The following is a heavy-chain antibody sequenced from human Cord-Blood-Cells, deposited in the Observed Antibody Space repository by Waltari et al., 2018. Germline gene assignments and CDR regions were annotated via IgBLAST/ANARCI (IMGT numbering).Heavy chain of an antibody. CDR1: GGSISSSSYY. CDR2: IYYSGST. CDR3: ARQSSYVDY. J-gene: IGHJ4*02. Sequence: QLQLQESGPGLVTPSETLSLTCTVSGGSISSSSYYWGWIRQPPGKGLEWIGSIYYSGSTYYNPSLKSLVTISVDTSKNQFSLKLSSVTAADTAVYYCARQSSYVDYWGQGTLVTVSS. V-gene: IGHV4-39*01.